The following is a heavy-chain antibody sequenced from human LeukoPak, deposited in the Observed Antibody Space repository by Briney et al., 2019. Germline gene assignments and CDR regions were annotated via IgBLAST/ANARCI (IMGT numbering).Heavy chain of an antibody. CDR2: INQDAGTT. CDR1: GFSLTSYW. Sequence: GGSLRLSCVASGFSLTSYWMNWVRQAPGKDLEFVANINQDAGTTNYVDSVKGRFTISRDNAENSLYLQMSSLRAEDTALYYRARDPGWSSFDIWGQGIMVTVSS. V-gene: IGHV3-7*03. D-gene: IGHD2-15*01. CDR3: ARDPGWSSFDI. J-gene: IGHJ3*02.